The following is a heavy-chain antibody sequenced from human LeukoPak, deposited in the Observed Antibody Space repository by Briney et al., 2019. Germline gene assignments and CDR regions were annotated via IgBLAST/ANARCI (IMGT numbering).Heavy chain of an antibody. CDR2: INGNDGRT. V-gene: IGHV3-23*01. CDR3: AKDPRLVRGVIFDY. CDR1: GFTFSSYA. J-gene: IGHJ4*02. D-gene: IGHD3-10*01. Sequence: GGSLRLSCRASGFTFSSYAMSWVRQAPGGGLEWVSAINGNDGRTYYADSVKGRFTVSGDNFKNTLYLQMDSLSAEDTAVYFCAKDPRLVRGVIFDYWGQGARVTVSS.